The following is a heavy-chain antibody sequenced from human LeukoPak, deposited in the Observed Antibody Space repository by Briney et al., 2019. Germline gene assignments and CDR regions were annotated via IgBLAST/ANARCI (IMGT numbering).Heavy chain of an antibody. J-gene: IGHJ4*02. CDR1: GFTFSSYD. D-gene: IGHD6-13*01. Sequence: PGGSLRLSCAASGFTFSSYDMHWVRQAPGKGLEWVAFIRYDGTNKYYADSVQGRFIISRDNSKNTLYLQMNSLRAEDTAVYYCAKVRATAGYSDYWGQGTLVTVSS. CDR3: AKVRATAGYSDY. CDR2: IRYDGTNK. V-gene: IGHV3-30*02.